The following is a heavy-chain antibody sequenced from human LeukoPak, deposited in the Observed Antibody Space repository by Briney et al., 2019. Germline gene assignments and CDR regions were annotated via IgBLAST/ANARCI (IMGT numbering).Heavy chain of an antibody. V-gene: IGHV3-69-1*01. CDR2: IHNNGAI. D-gene: IGHD2-2*01. CDR1: GFNFRDHE. CDR3: AGETSTSDFNALDV. Sequence: GSLRLSCVASGFNFRDHEMNWVRQAPGKGLEWVSKIHNNGAISYANSVKGRFIISRDNARSSLYLQMNNLRAEDTALYFCAGETSTSDFNALDVWGQGTVVTVS. J-gene: IGHJ3*01.